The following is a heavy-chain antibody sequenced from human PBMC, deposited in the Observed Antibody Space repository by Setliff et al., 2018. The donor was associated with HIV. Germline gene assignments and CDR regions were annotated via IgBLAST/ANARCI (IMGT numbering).Heavy chain of an antibody. Sequence: ASVKVSCKASGYTLTDFYIHWVRQAPGQGLEWMGWIAPNSGGTGYAENFQGRVTMTRDTSVNTAYMELSTLRDDDTAVYYCARDAGAPGRGNPLDYWGQGTLVTVSS. D-gene: IGHD3-10*01. V-gene: IGHV1-2*02. J-gene: IGHJ4*02. CDR1: GYTLTDFY. CDR2: IAPNSGGT. CDR3: ARDAGAPGRGNPLDY.